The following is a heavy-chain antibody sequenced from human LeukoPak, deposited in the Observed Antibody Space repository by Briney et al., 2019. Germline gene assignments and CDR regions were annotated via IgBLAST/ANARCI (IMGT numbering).Heavy chain of an antibody. CDR3: ARDRGDSSSSFIVGAFDI. CDR2: ISYDGGNK. Sequence: PGGSLRLSCAASGFTFSSYAMHWVRQVPGKGLEWVAVISYDGGNKYYADSVKGRFTISRDNSKNTLYLQMNSLRAEDTAVYYCARDRGDSSSSFIVGAFDIWGQGTMVTVSS. J-gene: IGHJ3*02. CDR1: GFTFSSYA. D-gene: IGHD6-6*01. V-gene: IGHV3-30-3*01.